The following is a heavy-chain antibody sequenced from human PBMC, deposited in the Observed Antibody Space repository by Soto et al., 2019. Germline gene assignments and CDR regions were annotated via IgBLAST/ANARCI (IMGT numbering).Heavy chain of an antibody. CDR1: GGSISSYY. V-gene: IGHV4-59*01. CDR3: ARLATRYYFDY. CDR2: IYYSGST. J-gene: IGHJ4*02. Sequence: PLETLSLTCTVSGGSISSYYWSWIRQPPGKGLEWIGYIYYSGSTNYNPSLKSRVTISVDTSKNQFSLKMSSVTAADTAVYYCARLATRYYFDYWGQGTLVTVSS. D-gene: IGHD1-1*01.